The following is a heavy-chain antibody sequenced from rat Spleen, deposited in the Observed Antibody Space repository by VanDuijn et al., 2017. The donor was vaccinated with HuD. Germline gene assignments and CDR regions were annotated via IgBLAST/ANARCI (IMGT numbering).Heavy chain of an antibody. D-gene: IGHD1-12*01. Sequence: EVHLQESGPGLVKPSQSLSLTCSVTGYSITTAYRWNWIRKFPGSKLEWMGHINSPGNTNYNPSLKSRISITRDTSKNHFFLKVDSVTTEDTATYYCARGYYVAFAYWGQGTLVTLSS. CDR1: GYSITTAYR. CDR2: INSPGNT. V-gene: IGHV3-3*01. CDR3: ARGYYVAFAY. J-gene: IGHJ3*01.